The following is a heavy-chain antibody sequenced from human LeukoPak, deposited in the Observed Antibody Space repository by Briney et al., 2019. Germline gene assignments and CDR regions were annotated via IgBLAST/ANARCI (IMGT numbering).Heavy chain of an antibody. Sequence: GESLKISCKGSGYSFTSYWIGWMRQIPGKGLECMGIIYPGDSDTRYSPSFQGQVTIAADKSISTAYLQWSSLKASDTAMYYCARTPSHSSSWYLADYWGQGTLVTVSS. CDR2: IYPGDSDT. CDR1: GYSFTSYW. CDR3: ARTPSHSSSWYLADY. J-gene: IGHJ4*02. D-gene: IGHD6-13*01. V-gene: IGHV5-51*01.